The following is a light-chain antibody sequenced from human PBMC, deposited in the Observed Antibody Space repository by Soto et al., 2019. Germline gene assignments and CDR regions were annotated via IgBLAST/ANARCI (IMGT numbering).Light chain of an antibody. CDR1: SSDDGGYNY. V-gene: IGLV2-14*03. CDR2: DVT. CDR3: SSYRRGSTYV. Sequence: QSVLTQPASVSGSPGQSITVSCTGTSSDDGGYNYVSWYQQHPGKAPRLLIYDVTNRPSGVSNRFSGSKSGNTASLTISGLQAEDEADYYCSSYRRGSTYVFGTGIKVTVL. J-gene: IGLJ1*01.